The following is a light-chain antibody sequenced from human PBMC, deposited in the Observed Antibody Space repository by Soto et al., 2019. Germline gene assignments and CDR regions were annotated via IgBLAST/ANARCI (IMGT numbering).Light chain of an antibody. Sequence: QSVLNQPPSASGSPGQSVTISCTGTSSDVGGYNYVSWYQQYPGKAPKLMIYEVSKRPSGVPDRFSGSKSGKTASLTVSGLQAEDEADYYCTSYAGSDIGVFGGGTKLTVL. V-gene: IGLV2-8*01. J-gene: IGLJ3*02. CDR3: TSYAGSDIGV. CDR1: SSDVGGYNY. CDR2: EVS.